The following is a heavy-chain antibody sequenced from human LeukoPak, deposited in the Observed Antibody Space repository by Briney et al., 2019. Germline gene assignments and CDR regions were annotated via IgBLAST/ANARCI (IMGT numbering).Heavy chain of an antibody. J-gene: IGHJ6*03. V-gene: IGHV4-61*02. CDR2: IYTSGST. D-gene: IGHD5-12*01. CDR3: ARDWDSGYDRPYYYYYYYMDV. CDR1: GGSISSGSYY. Sequence: SETLSLTCTVSGGSISSGSYYWSWIRQPAGKGLEWIGRIYTSGSTNYNPSLKSRVTISVDPSKNQFSLKLSSVTAADTAVYYCARDWDSGYDRPYYYYYYYMDVWGKGTTVTVSS.